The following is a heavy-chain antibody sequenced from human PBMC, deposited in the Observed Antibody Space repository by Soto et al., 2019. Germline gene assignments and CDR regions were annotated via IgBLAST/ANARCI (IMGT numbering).Heavy chain of an antibody. D-gene: IGHD2-2*01. Sequence: QVQLVESGGGVVQPGRSLRLSCAASGFTFSSYGMHWVRQAPGKGLEWVAVISYDGSNKYYADSVKGRFTISRDNSKNTLYLQRNSLRAEGTAVYYCAKDRCISTSCFGGMDVWGQGTTVTVSS. CDR2: ISYDGSNK. J-gene: IGHJ6*02. CDR3: AKDRCISTSCFGGMDV. CDR1: GFTFSSYG. V-gene: IGHV3-30*18.